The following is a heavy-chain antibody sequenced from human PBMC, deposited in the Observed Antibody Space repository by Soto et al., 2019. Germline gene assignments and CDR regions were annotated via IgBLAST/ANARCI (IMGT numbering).Heavy chain of an antibody. CDR1: GFTFSAYG. CDR3: ARARANTLYPGRFQSGVDV. D-gene: IGHD1-26*01. V-gene: IGHV3-30*03. J-gene: IGHJ6*02. CDR2: ISFDGSSE. Sequence: VQLVESGGGVVQPGRSLRLSCAPSGFTFSAYGMHWVRQAPGKGLEWLGVISFDGSSEYYADSVRGRFTISRDNSKDTLYLQMNSLRPEDTAVYYCARARANTLYPGRFQSGVDVWGQGTTVTVSS.